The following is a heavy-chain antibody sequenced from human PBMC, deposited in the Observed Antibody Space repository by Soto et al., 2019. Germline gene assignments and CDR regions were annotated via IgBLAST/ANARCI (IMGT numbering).Heavy chain of an antibody. CDR2: INAGNGNT. V-gene: IGHV1-3*01. D-gene: IGHD4-17*01. Sequence: GASVKLSCKASGYTFTSYAMHWVRPAPGQRLEWMGWINAGNGNTKYSQKFQGRVTITRDTSASTAYMELSRLRSDDTAVYYCARSTLYGPDGGYWFDPWGQGTLVTVSS. CDR1: GYTFTSYA. J-gene: IGHJ5*02. CDR3: ARSTLYGPDGGYWFDP.